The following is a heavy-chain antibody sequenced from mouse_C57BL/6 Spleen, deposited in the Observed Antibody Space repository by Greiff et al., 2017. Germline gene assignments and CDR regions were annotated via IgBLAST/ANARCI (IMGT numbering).Heavy chain of an antibody. D-gene: IGHD1-1*01. CDR2: INPNNGGT. CDR1: GYTFTDYY. Sequence: EVQLQQSGPELVKPGASVKISCKASGYTFTDYYMNWVKQSHGKSLEWIGDINPNNGGTSYNQKFKGKATLTVDKSSSTAYMELRSLTSEDSAVYYCARVDYGPWYFDVWGTGTTVTVSS. V-gene: IGHV1-26*01. CDR3: ARVDYGPWYFDV. J-gene: IGHJ1*03.